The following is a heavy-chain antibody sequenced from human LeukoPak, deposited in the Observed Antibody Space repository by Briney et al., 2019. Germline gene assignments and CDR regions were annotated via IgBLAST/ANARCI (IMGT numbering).Heavy chain of an antibody. J-gene: IGHJ4*02. V-gene: IGHV3-15*01. CDR1: GFTFSSYW. CDR2: IKSKTDGGKT. Sequence: PGGSLRLSCAASGFTFSSYWMSWVRQAPGKGLEWVGRIKSKTDGGKTDYAAPVKGRFTISRDDSKNTLYLQMNSLKTEDTAVYYCTTVGASLRCFDYWGQGTLVTVSS. CDR3: TTVGASLRCFDY. D-gene: IGHD1-26*01.